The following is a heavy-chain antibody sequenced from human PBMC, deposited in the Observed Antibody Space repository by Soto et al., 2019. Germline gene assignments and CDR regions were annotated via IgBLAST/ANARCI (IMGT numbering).Heavy chain of an antibody. Sequence: EVQLVESGGGLVKPGRSLRLSCTASGFTFGDYAMSWFRQAPGKGLEWVGFIRSKAYGGTTEYAASVKGRFTIARDDFKSHAYLQMISLNTGDTAVYYCTRDVDIAAAGTYYYGMDVWGQGTTVNVFS. D-gene: IGHD6-13*01. J-gene: IGHJ6*02. CDR3: TRDVDIAAAGTYYYGMDV. V-gene: IGHV3-49*05. CDR1: GFTFGDYA. CDR2: IRSKAYGGTT.